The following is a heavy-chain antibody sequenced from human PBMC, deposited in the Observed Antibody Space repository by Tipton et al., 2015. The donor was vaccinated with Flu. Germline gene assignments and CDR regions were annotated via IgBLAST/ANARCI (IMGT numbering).Heavy chain of an antibody. J-gene: IGHJ4*02. V-gene: IGHV4-59*01. CDR3: ARIAATDYFDY. Sequence: TLSLTCTVSGGSISSYYWSWIRQPPGKGLEWIGYIYYSGSTNYNPSLKSRLTISVDTSKNQFSLKLSSVTAADTAVYYCARIAATDYFDYWGQGTLVTVSS. D-gene: IGHD6-13*01. CDR1: GGSISSYY. CDR2: IYYSGST.